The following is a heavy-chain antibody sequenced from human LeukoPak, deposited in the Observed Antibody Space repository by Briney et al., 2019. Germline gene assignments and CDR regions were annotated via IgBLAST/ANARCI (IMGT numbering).Heavy chain of an antibody. CDR3: ARGFAVNWFDP. V-gene: IGHV3-74*01. CDR1: GFTFSNLW. D-gene: IGHD3-16*01. Sequence: GGSLRLSCAASGFTFSNLWMHWVRQAPGKGLLWVSRINSGGSSPTYADSVKGRFTISRDNAKNTLYLQMNSLTTEDTAVYYCARGFAVNWFDPWGQGTLVTVSS. J-gene: IGHJ5*02. CDR2: INSGGSSP.